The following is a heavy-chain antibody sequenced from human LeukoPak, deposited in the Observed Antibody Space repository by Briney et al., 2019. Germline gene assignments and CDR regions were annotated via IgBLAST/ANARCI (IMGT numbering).Heavy chain of an antibody. Sequence: PGGSLRLSCAASGFTFSSYAMSWVRQAPGKGLEWVSAISGSGGSTYYADSVKGRFTNSRDNSKNTLYLQMNSLRAEDTAVYYCAKDQSSPYYYDSSLLYYFDYWGQGTLVTVSS. CDR3: AKDQSSPYYYDSSLLYYFDY. CDR2: ISGSGGST. J-gene: IGHJ4*02. V-gene: IGHV3-23*01. CDR1: GFTFSSYA. D-gene: IGHD3-22*01.